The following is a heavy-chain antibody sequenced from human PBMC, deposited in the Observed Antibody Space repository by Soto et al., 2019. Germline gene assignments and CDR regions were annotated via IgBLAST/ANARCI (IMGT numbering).Heavy chain of an antibody. CDR2: IHNGGST. D-gene: IGHD7-27*01. J-gene: IGHJ4*02. V-gene: IGHV4-30-4*01. CDR1: GGSISTVNYW. CDR3: ARGPSGDKVDS. Sequence: QVQLQESGPGLVKPSQTLSLTCTVSGGSISTVNYWWSWIRQSPDMGLEWIGHIHNGGSTYNNPSLESRVTMSVDTSMDQLSLTLSSVSAADTAVYYCARGPSGDKVDSWGQGTLVTVSS.